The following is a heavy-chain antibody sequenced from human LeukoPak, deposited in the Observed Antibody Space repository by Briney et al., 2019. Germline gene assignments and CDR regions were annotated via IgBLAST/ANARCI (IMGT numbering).Heavy chain of an antibody. V-gene: IGHV3-23*01. J-gene: IGHJ4*02. Sequence: GGSLRLSCAASGFTFSSYAMSWVRQAPGKGLEWVSAISGSGGSTYYADSVKGRFTISRDNSKNTLYLQMNSLRAEDTAVYYCANPPPGYSSSRPAEFDYWGQGTLVTVSS. CDR2: ISGSGGST. CDR3: ANPPPGYSSSRPAEFDY. D-gene: IGHD6-13*01. CDR1: GFTFSSYA.